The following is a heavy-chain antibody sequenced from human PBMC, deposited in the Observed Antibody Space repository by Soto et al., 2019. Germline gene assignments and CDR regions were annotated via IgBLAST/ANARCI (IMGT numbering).Heavy chain of an antibody. V-gene: IGHV1-8*01. CDR1: GYTFTSYD. CDR2: MNPNSGNT. Sequence: GASVKVSCKASGYTFTSYDINWVRQATGQGLEWMGWMNPNSGNTGYAQKFQGRVTMTRNTSISTAYMELSSLRSEDTAVYYCARGRGFWRGGYYGTDVWGQGTTVTVSS. J-gene: IGHJ6*02. D-gene: IGHD3-3*01. CDR3: ARGRGFWRGGYYGTDV.